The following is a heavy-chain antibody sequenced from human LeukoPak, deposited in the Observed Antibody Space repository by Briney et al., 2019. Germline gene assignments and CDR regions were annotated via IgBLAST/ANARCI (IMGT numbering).Heavy chain of an antibody. V-gene: IGHV1-24*01. Sequence: ASVKVSCKVSGYTLTELSMHWVRQAPGKGLESMGGFDPEDGETIYAQKFQGRVTMTEDTSTDTAYMELSSLRSEGTAVYYCATRRTEGLFIRGFDYWGQGTLVTVSS. CDR3: ATRRTEGLFIRGFDY. D-gene: IGHD3/OR15-3a*01. CDR2: FDPEDGET. J-gene: IGHJ4*02. CDR1: GYTLTELS.